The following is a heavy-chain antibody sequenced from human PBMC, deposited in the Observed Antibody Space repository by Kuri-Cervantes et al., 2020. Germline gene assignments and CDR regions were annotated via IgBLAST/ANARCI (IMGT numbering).Heavy chain of an antibody. V-gene: IGHV3-9*01. CDR3: AKVNSGSYHFDY. CDR1: GFTFDDYA. J-gene: IGHJ4*02. D-gene: IGHD1-26*01. Sequence: SLNISGAAFGFTFDDYAMHWVRQVPGKGLEWVSGISWNSGSIGYADSVKGRFTISRDNAKNSLYLQMNSLRAEDTALYYCAKVNSGSYHFDYWGQGTLVTVSS. CDR2: ISWNSGSI.